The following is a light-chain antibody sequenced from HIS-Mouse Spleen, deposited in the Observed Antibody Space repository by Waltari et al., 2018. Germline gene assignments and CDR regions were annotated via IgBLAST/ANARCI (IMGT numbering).Light chain of an antibody. CDR1: KLGDNY. CDR2: QDS. V-gene: IGLV3-1*01. Sequence: SYELTQPPSVSVSPGQTASITCPGAKLGDNYACWYQQKPGQSPVLVIYQDSKRPSGIPERFSGSNSGNTATLTISGTQAMDEADYYCQAWDSSTVVFGGGTKLTVL. J-gene: IGLJ2*01. CDR3: QAWDSSTVV.